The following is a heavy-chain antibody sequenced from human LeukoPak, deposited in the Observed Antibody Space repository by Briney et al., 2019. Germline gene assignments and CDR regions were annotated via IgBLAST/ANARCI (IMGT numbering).Heavy chain of an antibody. CDR2: ICVGGGNT. D-gene: IGHD2-2*01. V-gene: IGHV3-23*01. CDR1: GFTLNNFA. Sequence: PGGSLRLSCAASGFTLNNFAMRWVRPAPGKGVEWVSGICVGGGNTHYADSLQGRFTISRDNSKNMLYLQMNSLRAEDTAVYYCATGVRGSSYAYWGEGTLVSVSS. J-gene: IGHJ4*02. CDR3: ATGVRGSSYAY.